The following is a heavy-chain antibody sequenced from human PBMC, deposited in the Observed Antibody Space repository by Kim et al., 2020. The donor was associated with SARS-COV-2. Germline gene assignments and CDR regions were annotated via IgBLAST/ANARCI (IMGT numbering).Heavy chain of an antibody. CDR3: TREGDGYNSLDY. V-gene: IGHV3-49*02. J-gene: IGHJ4*02. D-gene: IGHD1-1*01. Sequence: EYAASVKGRFTISRDDSKSIAYLQMNSLKTEDTAVYYCTREGDGYNSLDYWGQGTLVTVSS.